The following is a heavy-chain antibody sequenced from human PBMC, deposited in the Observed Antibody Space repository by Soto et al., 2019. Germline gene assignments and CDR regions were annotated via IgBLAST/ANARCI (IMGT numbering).Heavy chain of an antibody. CDR1: GFTFSSYA. V-gene: IGHV3-23*01. Sequence: GGSLRLSCAASGFTFSSYAMSWVRQAPGKGLEWVSAISGSGGSTYYADSVKGRFTISRDNSKNTLYLQMNSLRAEHTAVYYCAKDLAPNDILTGYYTPPFDYWGQGTLVTVSS. CDR2: ISGSGGST. D-gene: IGHD3-9*01. CDR3: AKDLAPNDILTGYYTPPFDY. J-gene: IGHJ4*02.